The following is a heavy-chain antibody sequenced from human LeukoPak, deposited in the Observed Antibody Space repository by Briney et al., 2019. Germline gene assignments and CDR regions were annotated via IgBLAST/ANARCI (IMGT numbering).Heavy chain of an antibody. J-gene: IGHJ5*02. CDR3: ARTGDPYNWFDP. CDR1: GGSISSHY. D-gene: IGHD1-1*01. CDR2: IYTSGSA. Sequence: SETLSLTCTVSGGSISSHYWSWIRQPAGKRLEWIGRIYTSGSAIYNPSLKSRLTMSLDTSKNQFPLNLSSVTAADTAVYYCARTGDPYNWFDPWGQGTLVTISS. V-gene: IGHV4-4*07.